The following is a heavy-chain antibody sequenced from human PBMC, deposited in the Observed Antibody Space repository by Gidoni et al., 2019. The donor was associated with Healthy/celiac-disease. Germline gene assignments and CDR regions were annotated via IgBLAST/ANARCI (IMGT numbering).Heavy chain of an antibody. J-gene: IGHJ6*02. CDR1: GFTFSSYA. CDR2: ISYDGSNK. V-gene: IGHV3-30-3*01. D-gene: IGHD6-25*01. Sequence: QVQLVESGGGVVQPGRSLRLSCAASGFTFSSYAMHWVRQAPGKGLEWVAVISYDGSNKYYADSVKGRFTISRDNSKNTLYLQMNSLRAEDTAVYYCAREGGSSEGHYYGMDVWGQGTTVTVSS. CDR3: AREGGSSEGHYYGMDV.